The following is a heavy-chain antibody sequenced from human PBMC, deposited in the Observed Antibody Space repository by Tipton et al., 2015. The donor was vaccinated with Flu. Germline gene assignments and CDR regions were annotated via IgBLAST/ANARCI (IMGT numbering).Heavy chain of an antibody. V-gene: IGHV1-69*09. CDR1: GITFSSYA. CDR3: ARSRESITPSVGVPPFDY. CDR2: IIPILGIA. D-gene: IGHD3-10*01. J-gene: IGHJ4*02. Sequence: QLVQSGAEVKKPGSSVKVSCKASGITFSSYAISWVRQAPGPGLEWMGRIIPILGIANYAQKFQGRVTITADKSMSTDYMGLSSLRAEDTAVYYCARSRESITPSVGVPPFDYWGQVTLVTVSS.